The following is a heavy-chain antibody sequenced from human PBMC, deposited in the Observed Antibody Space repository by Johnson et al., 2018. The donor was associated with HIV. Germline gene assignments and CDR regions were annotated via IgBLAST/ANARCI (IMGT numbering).Heavy chain of an antibody. V-gene: IGHV3-30*04. CDR2: ISYDGSNK. CDR1: GFTFSSYA. J-gene: IGHJ3*02. Sequence: QEQLVESGGGVVQPGTSLRLSCAASGFTFSSYAMHWVRQAPGKGLEWVAVISYDGSNKYYADSVKGRFTISRDNSKNTLYLQMNSLRAEDTAVYYCARSSILVTDALDIWGQGTMVTVSS. D-gene: IGHD2-8*02. CDR3: ARSSILVTDALDI.